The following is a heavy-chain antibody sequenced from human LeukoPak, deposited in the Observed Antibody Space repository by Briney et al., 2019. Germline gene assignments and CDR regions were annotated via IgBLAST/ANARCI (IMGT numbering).Heavy chain of an antibody. CDR2: IYPGDSDT. Sequence: GGSLRLSCVASGFTFSDYFMSWIRQAPGKGLEWMGIIYPGDSDTRYSPSFQGQVTISADKSIGTAYLQWSSLKASDTAMYYCARHAASGSSSLEFDYWGQGTLVTVSS. V-gene: IGHV5-51*01. CDR3: ARHAASGSSSLEFDY. J-gene: IGHJ4*02. D-gene: IGHD1-26*01. CDR1: GFTFSDYF.